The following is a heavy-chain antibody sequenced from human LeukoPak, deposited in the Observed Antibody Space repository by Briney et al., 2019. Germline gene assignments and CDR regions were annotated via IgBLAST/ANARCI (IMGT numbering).Heavy chain of an antibody. CDR2: IDPSDSYS. D-gene: IGHD4-11*01. J-gene: IGHJ4*02. V-gene: IGHV5-10-1*01. CDR1: GYSFNTYW. CDR3: WRHTTTLGMVGS. Sequence: GESLKISCKGSGYSFNTYWISWVRQMPGKGREWMVRIDPSDSYSDYSPSFQGHVTISADKSISTAYLQWSNRKASDTAMVYCWRHTTTLGMVGSWGPGTLCTVS.